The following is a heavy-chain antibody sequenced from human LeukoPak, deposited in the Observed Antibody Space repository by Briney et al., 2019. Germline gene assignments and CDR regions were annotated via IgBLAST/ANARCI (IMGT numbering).Heavy chain of an antibody. D-gene: IGHD6-13*01. CDR2: VHYCGST. Sequence: SETLSLTCTVSDGAITGYYWGWIRQPPGQGLDWIGHVHYCGSTNYNPSLKSRVTISVDTSKNQFSLKLSSVSAADTAVYYCARGYSTSWTYYFDYWGQGALVTVSS. V-gene: IGHV4-59*12. CDR1: DGAITGYY. CDR3: ARGYSTSWTYYFDY. J-gene: IGHJ4*02.